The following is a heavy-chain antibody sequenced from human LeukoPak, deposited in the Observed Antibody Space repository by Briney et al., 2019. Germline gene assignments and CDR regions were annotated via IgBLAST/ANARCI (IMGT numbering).Heavy chain of an antibody. CDR1: GFIFSGYW. J-gene: IGHJ6*02. D-gene: IGHD5-24*01. CDR3: AKARLMAAPFYYYGMDV. V-gene: IGHV3-74*01. CDR2: IKTDGTTT. Sequence: GGSLRLSCAGSGFIFSGYWMHWVRHAPGKGLMWVSRIKTDGTTTYYADSVKGRFTISRDNAKNSLYLQMNSLRGEDTALYYCAKARLMAAPFYYYGMDVWGPGTTVTVSS.